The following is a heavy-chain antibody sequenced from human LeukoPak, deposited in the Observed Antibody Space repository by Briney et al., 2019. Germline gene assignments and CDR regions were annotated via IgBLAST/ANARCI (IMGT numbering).Heavy chain of an antibody. Sequence: QPGRSLGLSCAASGFTFNNYGIHWVRQAPGKGLEGMSFISPDASNKYYADSVKGRFTISRDNSRNTLSLQMNSLRPEDTAVYYCAREGHGGYDGERGGAFDIWGQGTTVTVSS. CDR1: GFTFNNYG. D-gene: IGHD3-10*01. CDR2: ISPDASNK. V-gene: IGHV3-30*03. CDR3: AREGHGGYDGERGGAFDI. J-gene: IGHJ3*02.